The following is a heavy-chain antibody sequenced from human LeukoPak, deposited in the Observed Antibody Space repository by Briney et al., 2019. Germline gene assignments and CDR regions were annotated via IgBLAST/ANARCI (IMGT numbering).Heavy chain of an antibody. V-gene: IGHV4-34*01. CDR3: ARELVDYDFWSGYYPKYYFDY. CDR2: INHSGST. J-gene: IGHJ4*02. Sequence: KPSETLSLTCAVYGGSFSGYYWSWIRQPPGKGLGWIGEINHSGSTNYNPSLKSRVTISVDTSKNQFSLKLSSVTAADTAVYYCARELVDYDFWSGYYPKYYFDYWGQGTLVTVSS. CDR1: GGSFSGYY. D-gene: IGHD3-3*01.